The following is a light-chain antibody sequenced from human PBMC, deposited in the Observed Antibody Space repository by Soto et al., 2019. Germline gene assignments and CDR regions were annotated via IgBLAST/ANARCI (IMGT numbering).Light chain of an antibody. CDR3: QHYNNYAPWT. CDR1: QSISKW. CDR2: DAS. V-gene: IGKV1-5*01. J-gene: IGKJ1*01. Sequence: DIQMTQSPSALSASVGDRVTITCRASQSISKWLAWYQQKPGKAPKLLIYDASILGSGVPSRFSGSGSGAEFTLTVSSLQPDDFANYYCQHYNNYAPWTFGQGTKVDIK.